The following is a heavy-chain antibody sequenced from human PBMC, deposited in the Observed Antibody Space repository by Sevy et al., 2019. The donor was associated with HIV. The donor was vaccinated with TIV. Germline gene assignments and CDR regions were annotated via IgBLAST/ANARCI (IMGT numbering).Heavy chain of an antibody. CDR2: IKQDGSEK. CDR3: ARDSSLAGYCSGGSCEYNWFDP. CDR1: GFTFSSYW. J-gene: IGHJ5*02. V-gene: IGHV3-7*01. Sequence: GGSLRLSCAASGFTFSSYWMSWVRQAPGKGLEWVANIKQDGSEKYYVDSVKGRFTISRDKAKNSLYLQMNSLRAEDTAVYYCARDSSLAGYCSGGSCEYNWFDPWGQGTLVTVSS. D-gene: IGHD2-15*01.